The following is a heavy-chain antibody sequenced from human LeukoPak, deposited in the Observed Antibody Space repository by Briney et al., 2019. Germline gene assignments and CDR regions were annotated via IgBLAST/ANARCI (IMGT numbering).Heavy chain of an antibody. D-gene: IGHD6-13*01. CDR3: ARLYSSSWYLDY. CDR2: INAGNGNT. J-gene: IGHJ4*02. V-gene: IGHV1-3*01. Sequence: APVKVSCKASGYTFTSYAMHWVRQAPGQRLEWMGWINAGNGNTKCSQKFQGRVTVTRDTSASTAYMELSSLRSEDTAVYYCARLYSSSWYLDYWGQGTLVTVSS. CDR1: GYTFTSYA.